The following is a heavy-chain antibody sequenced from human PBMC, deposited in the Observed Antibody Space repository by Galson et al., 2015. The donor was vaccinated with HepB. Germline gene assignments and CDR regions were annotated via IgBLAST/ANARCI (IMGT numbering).Heavy chain of an antibody. CDR1: GGTFSSYA. Sequence: SVKVSCKASGGTFSSYAISWVRQAPGQGLEWMGWISAYNGNTNYAQKLQGRVTMTTDTSTSTAYMELRSLRSDDTAVYYCARAGRDIVVVPAAKTKSYYYYMDVWGKGTTVTVSS. D-gene: IGHD2-2*01. CDR2: ISAYNGNT. J-gene: IGHJ6*03. V-gene: IGHV1-18*01. CDR3: ARAGRDIVVVPAAKTKSYYYYMDV.